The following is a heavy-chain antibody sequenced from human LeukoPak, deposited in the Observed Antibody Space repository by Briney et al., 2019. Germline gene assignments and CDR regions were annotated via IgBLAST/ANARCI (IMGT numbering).Heavy chain of an antibody. J-gene: IGHJ3*02. CDR2: ILCTGGI. V-gene: IGHV4-28*05. Sequence: SETLSLTCAVSGFSISTSNYWAWIRQPPGRGLEWIGHILCTGGIYYNPSLKSRVTMSVDTSRNQFSLKLNSVTAVDTAVYYCARKATTGPTKAAFDIWGQGTMVTVST. CDR1: GFSISTSNY. D-gene: IGHD4-17*01. CDR3: ARKATTGPTKAAFDI.